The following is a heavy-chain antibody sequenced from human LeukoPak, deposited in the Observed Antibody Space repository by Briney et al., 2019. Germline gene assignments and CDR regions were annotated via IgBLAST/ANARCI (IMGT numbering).Heavy chain of an antibody. CDR2: ISAYNGNT. J-gene: IGHJ5*02. V-gene: IGHV1-18*04. D-gene: IGHD5-12*01. CDR3: ARDIDSGYDSLWSWFDP. Sequence: ASVKVSCKASGYTFTSYGISWVRQAPGQGLEWMGWISAYNGNTNYAQKFQGRVTMTTDTSTSTAYMELRSLRSDDTAVYYCARDIDSGYDSLWSWFDPWGQGTRVTASS. CDR1: GYTFTSYG.